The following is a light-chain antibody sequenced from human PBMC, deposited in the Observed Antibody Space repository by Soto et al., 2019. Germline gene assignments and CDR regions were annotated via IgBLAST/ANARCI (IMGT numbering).Light chain of an antibody. CDR2: GAS. J-gene: IGKJ1*01. Sequence: EIVLTQSPATLSVSPGERVTLSCRASQSVDINLAWYQQKPDQAPRLPIYGASTRATDMSGTFSGRGSGTEFTLTISNVRPEDFAVYYCQQYRSWPRTFGQGTKVEIK. V-gene: IGKV3-15*01. CDR1: QSVDIN. CDR3: QQYRSWPRT.